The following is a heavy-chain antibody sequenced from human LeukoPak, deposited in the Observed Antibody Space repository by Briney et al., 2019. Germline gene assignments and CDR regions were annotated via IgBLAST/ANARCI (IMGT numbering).Heavy chain of an antibody. V-gene: IGHV4-34*01. J-gene: IGHJ4*02. CDR3: ARVGRGSGWYGGIISYFDY. Sequence: SETLSLTCAVSGGSLSGYYWTWIRQPPGKGLEWIGEIYHSGSTNYNPSLKSRVTISVDKSKNQFSLKLSSVTAADTAVYYCARVGRGSGWYGGIISYFDYWGQGTLVTVSS. D-gene: IGHD6-19*01. CDR2: IYHSGST. CDR1: GGSLSGYY.